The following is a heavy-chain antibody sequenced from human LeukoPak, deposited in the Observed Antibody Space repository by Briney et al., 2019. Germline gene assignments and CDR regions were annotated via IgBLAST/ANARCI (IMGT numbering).Heavy chain of an antibody. CDR1: GYTFTGYY. J-gene: IGHJ4*02. CDR3: ARVSGGYSGYEG. CDR2: INPNSGGT. D-gene: IGHD5-12*01. Sequence: ASVKVSCKASGYTFTGYYMHWVRQAPGQGLEWMGWINPNSGGTNYAQKFQGRVTMTRDTSISTACMELSRLRSDDTAVYYCARVSGGYSGYEGWGQGTLVTVSS. V-gene: IGHV1-2*02.